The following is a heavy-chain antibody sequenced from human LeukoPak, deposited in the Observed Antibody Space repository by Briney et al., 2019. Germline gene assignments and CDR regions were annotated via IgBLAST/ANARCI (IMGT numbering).Heavy chain of an antibody. J-gene: IGHJ4*02. CDR3: ARDGGYCSGGTCYSTH. CDR2: IKQDGSET. CDR1: GFTLSSYW. V-gene: IGHV3-7*03. D-gene: IGHD2-15*01. Sequence: GGPLRLSCAVSGFTLSSYWMTWVRQAPGKGLEWVASIKQDGSETYYVDSLKGRFTISRDNANNSLDLQMNCLRAEDTAVYYCARDGGYCSGGTCYSTHWGQGTLATVSS.